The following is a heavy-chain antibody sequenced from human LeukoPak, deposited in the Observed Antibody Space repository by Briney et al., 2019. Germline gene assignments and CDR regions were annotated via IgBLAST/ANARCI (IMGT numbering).Heavy chain of an antibody. CDR1: GLTFSRCA. V-gene: IGHV3-23*01. J-gene: IGHJ4*02. D-gene: IGHD2-8*01. Sequence: PGGSLRLSRAASGLTFSRCAMGWVRLAPGKGLEWVSTIGGSGDSTYYAGSVKGRFTISRDHSKNTLYLQIDSLRVEDTAVSYCARNPDGDYDYWGQGALVTVSS. CDR3: ARNPDGDYDY. CDR2: IGGSGDST.